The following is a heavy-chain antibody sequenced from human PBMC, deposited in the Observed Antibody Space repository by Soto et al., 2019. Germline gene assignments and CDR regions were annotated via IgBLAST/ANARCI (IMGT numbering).Heavy chain of an antibody. CDR3: ARDSPASDY. J-gene: IGHJ4*02. CDR2: ISAYSGNT. Sequence: ASVKVSCKASGYTFTSYAITWVRQAPGQGLEWMAWISAYSGNTNYAQKFQGRVTMTTDTSTSTAYMELRSLSSDDTAVYYCARDSPASDYWGQGTLVTVSS. V-gene: IGHV1-18*01. CDR1: GYTFTSYA.